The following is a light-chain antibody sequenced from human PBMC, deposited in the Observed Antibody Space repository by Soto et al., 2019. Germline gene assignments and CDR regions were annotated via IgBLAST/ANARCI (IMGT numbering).Light chain of an antibody. CDR1: SSNIGAGYD. CDR2: GNS. Sequence: QSVLTQPPSVSGAPGQRVTISCTGSSSNIGAGYDVHWYQQLPGTAPKLLIYGNSKRPSGVPDRFSGSKSGTSASLAITGRQAEDEADDYCQSYDTSLSVVVFGGGTKLTVL. V-gene: IGLV1-40*01. CDR3: QSYDTSLSVVV. J-gene: IGLJ2*01.